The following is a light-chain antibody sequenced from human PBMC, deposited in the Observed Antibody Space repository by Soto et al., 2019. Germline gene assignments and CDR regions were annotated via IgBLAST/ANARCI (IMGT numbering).Light chain of an antibody. CDR3: QQYYSIQWT. V-gene: IGKV3-20*01. J-gene: IGKJ1*01. Sequence: IALTPSPGTLSLSPWSRSTPSFRTSQTVYSRYLAWYQQTPGQAPRLIIHGATTRATGIPARFSGSGSGTGFTLTISRLQAEDVAVYYCQQYYSIQWTFGQGTKVDIK. CDR1: QTVYSRY. CDR2: GAT.